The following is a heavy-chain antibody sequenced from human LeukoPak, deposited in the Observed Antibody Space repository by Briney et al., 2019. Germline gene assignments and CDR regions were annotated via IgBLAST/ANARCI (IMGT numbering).Heavy chain of an antibody. Sequence: SETLSLTCTVSGGSISSYYWSWIRQPPGKGLEWIGYIYYSGSTNYNPSLKSRVTISVDTSKNQFSLKLSSVTAADTAVYYCARGSVGATRSFDYWGQGTLVTVSS. CDR3: ARGSVGATRSFDY. CDR1: GGSISSYY. J-gene: IGHJ4*02. CDR2: IYYSGST. D-gene: IGHD1-26*01. V-gene: IGHV4-59*01.